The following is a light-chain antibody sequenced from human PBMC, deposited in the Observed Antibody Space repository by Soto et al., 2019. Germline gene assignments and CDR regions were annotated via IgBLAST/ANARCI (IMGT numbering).Light chain of an antibody. CDR2: GTS. CDR3: QQYGSIPRT. CDR1: QSVDSNY. V-gene: IGKV3-20*01. J-gene: IGKJ1*01. Sequence: EIVLTQSPGTLSLSPGERATLSCRASQSVDSNYIAWHQQKPGQAPRLLIYGTSYRATGIPDRFSGSGSGTDFTLTISRLEPEDFAVYYCQQYGSIPRTFGRGTKLEIE.